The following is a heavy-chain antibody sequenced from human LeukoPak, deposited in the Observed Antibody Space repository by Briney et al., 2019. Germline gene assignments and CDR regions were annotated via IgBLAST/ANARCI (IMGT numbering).Heavy chain of an antibody. J-gene: IGHJ4*02. D-gene: IGHD6-19*01. CDR1: GFTFSSYS. Sequence: MSGGSLRLSCAASGFTFSSYSMNWVRQAPGKGLEWVSSISSSSSYIYYADSVKGRLTISRDNSKNTLYLQMNSLRAEDTAVYYCARDGDSLYFIAVAALDYWGQGTLVTVSS. CDR3: ARDGDSLYFIAVAALDY. CDR2: ISSSSSYI. V-gene: IGHV3-21*01.